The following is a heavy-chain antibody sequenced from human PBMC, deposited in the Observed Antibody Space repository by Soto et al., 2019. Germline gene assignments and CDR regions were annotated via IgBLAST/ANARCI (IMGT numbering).Heavy chain of an antibody. V-gene: IGHV4-31*03. CDR1: GGSISSGGHY. Sequence: QVQLQESGPGLVKPSQTLSLTCTVSGGSISSGGHYWSWIRQHPGKGLEWIGYIYYSGSTYYNPSLKSRVTISVDTSKNQFSLKLSSVTAADTAVYYCAGSGPAVAGLPDYWGQGTLVTVSS. CDR3: AGSGPAVAGLPDY. D-gene: IGHD6-19*01. J-gene: IGHJ4*02. CDR2: IYYSGST.